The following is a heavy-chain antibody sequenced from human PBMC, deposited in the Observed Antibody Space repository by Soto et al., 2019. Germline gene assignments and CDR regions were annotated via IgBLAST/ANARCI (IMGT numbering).Heavy chain of an antibody. D-gene: IGHD1-26*01. CDR1: GGTFSSYA. CDR2: IIPIFGTA. J-gene: IGHJ4*02. V-gene: IGHV1-69*13. Sequence: SVKVSCKASGGTFSSYAISWVRQAPGQGLEWMGGIIPIFGTANYAQKFQGRVTITADESTSTAYMELSSLRSEDTAVYYCARDGEAGATYFDYWGQGTLVTVPS. CDR3: ARDGEAGATYFDY.